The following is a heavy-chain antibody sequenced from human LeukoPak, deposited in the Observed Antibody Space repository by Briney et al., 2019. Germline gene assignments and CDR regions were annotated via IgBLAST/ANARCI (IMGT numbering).Heavy chain of an antibody. Sequence: PSETLSLTCAVSAASFSSHYWTWIRQSPGKGLEWIGYISYIGSTNYNPSLKSRVTISIDTSRNQFSLKLRSVTAAVTAVYYCARDLVTVTKGFDISGQGTMVSVSS. J-gene: IGHJ3*02. V-gene: IGHV4-59*11. CDR2: ISYIGST. D-gene: IGHD4-17*01. CDR1: AASFSSHY. CDR3: ARDLVTVTKGFDI.